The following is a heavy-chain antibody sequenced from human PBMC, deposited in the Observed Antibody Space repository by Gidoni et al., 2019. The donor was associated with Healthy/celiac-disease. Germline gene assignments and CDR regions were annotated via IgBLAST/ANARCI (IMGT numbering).Heavy chain of an antibody. CDR3: ARRGAGYYDSSGYQFDY. Sequence: QLQLQESGPGLVTPSETLSLTCTVSGGSIRSSSYYWGWIRQPPGKGLEWIGSIYYSGSTYYNPSLKSRVTISVDTSKNQFSLKLSSVTAADTAVYYCARRGAGYYDSSGYQFDYWGQGTLVTVSS. CDR1: GGSIRSSSYY. V-gene: IGHV4-39*01. D-gene: IGHD3-22*01. CDR2: IYYSGST. J-gene: IGHJ4*02.